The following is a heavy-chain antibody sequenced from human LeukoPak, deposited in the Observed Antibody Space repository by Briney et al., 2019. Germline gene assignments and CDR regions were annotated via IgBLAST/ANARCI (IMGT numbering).Heavy chain of an antibody. Sequence: KGLEWIGYIYYSGSTYYNPSLKSRVTISVDTSKNQFSLKLSSVTAADTAVYYCARDQSLDYWGQGTLVTVSS. V-gene: IGHV4-31*02. CDR2: IYYSGST. CDR3: ARDQSLDY. J-gene: IGHJ4*02.